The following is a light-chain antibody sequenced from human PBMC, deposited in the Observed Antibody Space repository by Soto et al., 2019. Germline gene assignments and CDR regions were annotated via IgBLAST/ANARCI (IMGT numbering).Light chain of an antibody. CDR2: GAS. V-gene: IGKV3-15*01. CDR3: QQYNNWPLA. Sequence: EIVMTQSPATMSVSPGERATISCRASQSVSSNLAWYQQKPGQAPRLLIYGASTRGTGIPARFSGSGSGTEFTLTISSLQSGDFGVYYCQQYNNWPLAFGGGTKVDIK. J-gene: IGKJ4*01. CDR1: QSVSSN.